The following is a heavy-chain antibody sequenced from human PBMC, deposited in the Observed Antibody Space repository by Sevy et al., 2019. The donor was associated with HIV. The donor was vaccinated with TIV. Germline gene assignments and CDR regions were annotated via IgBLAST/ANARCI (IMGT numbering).Heavy chain of an antibody. Sequence: SETLSLTCTVSGGSISRSSYYWGWIRQPPGKGLEWIGSIYSTGNTSYNPSLKSRVTLSADTSKNQFSLKLDSVSAADTAVYYCATPRGSDWYEGTGGYFDLWGRGALVTVSS. V-gene: IGHV4-39*01. D-gene: IGHD6-19*01. CDR3: ATPRGSDWYEGTGGYFDL. J-gene: IGHJ2*01. CDR2: IYSTGNT. CDR1: GGSISRSSYY.